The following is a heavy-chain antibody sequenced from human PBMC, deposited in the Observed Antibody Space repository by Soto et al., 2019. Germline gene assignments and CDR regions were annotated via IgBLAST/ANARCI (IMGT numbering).Heavy chain of an antibody. Sequence: GESLKISCKGSGYSFTSYWIGWVRQMPGKGLEWMGIIYPGDSDTRYSPSFQGQVTISADKSISTAYLQWSSLKASDTAMYYCASTSVEYSSSWYSGDAFAIWGQGTMVTVSS. CDR2: IYPGDSDT. V-gene: IGHV5-51*01. D-gene: IGHD6-13*01. CDR3: ASTSVEYSSSWYSGDAFAI. CDR1: GYSFTSYW. J-gene: IGHJ3*02.